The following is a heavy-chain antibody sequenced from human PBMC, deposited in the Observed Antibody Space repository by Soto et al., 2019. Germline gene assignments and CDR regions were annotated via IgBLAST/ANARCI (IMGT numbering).Heavy chain of an antibody. D-gene: IGHD6-13*01. Sequence: QVQLQESGPGLVKPSGTLTLTCAVSRGSISSSNWWSWVRQPPGKGLDGIGEIYHSGSTNYNPSLKSRVTISVDKSKNQFSLKLSSVTAADTAVYYCARELGIAAAGTGAFDIWGQGTMVTVSS. V-gene: IGHV4-4*02. CDR2: IYHSGST. CDR3: ARELGIAAAGTGAFDI. CDR1: RGSISSSNW. J-gene: IGHJ3*02.